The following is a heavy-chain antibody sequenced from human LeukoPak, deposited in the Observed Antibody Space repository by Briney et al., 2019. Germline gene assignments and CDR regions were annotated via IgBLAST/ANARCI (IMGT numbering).Heavy chain of an antibody. CDR3: ARGASRDRGYYYMDV. Sequence: ASVKVSCKASGYTFTSYYINWVRQATGQGLEWMGWMNPNSGSTGYAQKFQGRVTMTRNTSISTAYMELSRLRSDDTAVYYCARGASRDRGYYYMDVWGKGTTVTISS. CDR2: MNPNSGST. J-gene: IGHJ6*03. D-gene: IGHD3-16*02. CDR1: GYTFTSYY. V-gene: IGHV1-8*02.